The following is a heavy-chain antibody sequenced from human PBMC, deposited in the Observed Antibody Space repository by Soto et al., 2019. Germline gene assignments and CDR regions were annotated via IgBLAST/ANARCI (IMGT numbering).Heavy chain of an antibody. CDR1: GFTVSSNY. CDR2: IYSGGST. Sequence: EVQLVESGGGLVQPGGSLRLSCAASGFTVSSNYMSWVRQAPGKGLEWVSVIYSGGSTYYADSVKGRFTISRHNSKNTLYLQMNSLRAEDTAVYYCATTSIFQQLYYYYYIYVWGKGTTVTVSS. V-gene: IGHV3-53*04. D-gene: IGHD6-13*01. CDR3: ATTSIFQQLYYYYYIYV. J-gene: IGHJ6*03.